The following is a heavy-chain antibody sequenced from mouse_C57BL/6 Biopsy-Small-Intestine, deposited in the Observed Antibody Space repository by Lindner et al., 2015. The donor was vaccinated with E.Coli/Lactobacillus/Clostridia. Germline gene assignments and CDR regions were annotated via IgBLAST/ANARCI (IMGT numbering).Heavy chain of an antibody. D-gene: IGHD6-2*01. V-gene: IGHV1-53*01. CDR2: VNPNTGGT. J-gene: IGHJ3*01. Sequence: SVKVSCKATGYTFIDYDIHWVRQAPGQGLEWLGRVNPNTGGTYFAEKFQFRVTMTRDTSINTVYMELSRVTSDDTAVYFCAKDRQDRFSSSSGAFDIWGQGTVVTVSS. CDR3: AKDRQDRFSSSSGAFDI. CDR1: GYTFIDYD.